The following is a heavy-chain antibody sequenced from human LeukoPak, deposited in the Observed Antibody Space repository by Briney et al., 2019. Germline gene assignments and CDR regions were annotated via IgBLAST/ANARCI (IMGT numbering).Heavy chain of an antibody. D-gene: IGHD3-3*01. CDR3: ATFEVIVRNDYFDY. Sequence: PGGSLRLSCVVSGFIFSSYAVTWGRQAPRKGLEWVSSSTANDDGTYYTDPLNNRFTISRVNSKNTQYLQKISLVTEAETPDYYATFEVIVRNDYFDYWGQGALVAVSS. J-gene: IGHJ4*02. V-gene: IGHV3-23*01. CDR1: GFIFSSYA. CDR2: STANDDGT.